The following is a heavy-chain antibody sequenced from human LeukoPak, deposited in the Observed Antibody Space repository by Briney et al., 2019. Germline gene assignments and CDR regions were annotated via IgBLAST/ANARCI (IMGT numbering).Heavy chain of an antibody. Sequence: SETLSLTCAVYGGSFSGYYWSWIRQLPGKGLEWIGEINHSGSTNYNPSLKSRVTISVDTSKNQFPLKLSSVTAADTAVYYCAREVEDSDAFDIWGQGTMVTVSS. CDR2: INHSGST. CDR1: GGSFSGYY. V-gene: IGHV4-34*01. D-gene: IGHD1-1*01. J-gene: IGHJ3*02. CDR3: AREVEDSDAFDI.